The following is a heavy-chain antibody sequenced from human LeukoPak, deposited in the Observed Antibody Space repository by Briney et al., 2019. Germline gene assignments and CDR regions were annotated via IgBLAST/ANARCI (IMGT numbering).Heavy chain of an antibody. CDR1: GYTFTNYD. J-gene: IGHJ5*02. D-gene: IGHD3-10*01. CDR3: ARGLWFGEGWFDP. V-gene: IGHV1-8*01. CDR2: MNPNSGNT. Sequence: ASVKVSCKASGYTFTNYDINWVRQATGQGLEWKGWMNPNSGNTGYAQKFQGRVTMTRNTSIRTAYMELSSLRSEDTAVYYCARGLWFGEGWFDPWGQGTLVTVSS.